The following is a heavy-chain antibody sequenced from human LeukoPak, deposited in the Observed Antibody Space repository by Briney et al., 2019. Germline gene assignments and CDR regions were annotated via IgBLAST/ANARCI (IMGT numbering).Heavy chain of an antibody. Sequence: PGGSLRLSCAASGFTFSDYYMSWIRQAPGKGLEWVSYISSSGSTIYYADSVKGRFTISRDNAKNSLYLQMNSLRAEDTAVYYCARFRKNYLTGYYYYGMDVWGQGTTVTVSS. D-gene: IGHD3-10*01. CDR3: ARFRKNYLTGYYYYGMDV. CDR2: ISSSGSTI. J-gene: IGHJ6*02. V-gene: IGHV3-11*01. CDR1: GFTFSDYY.